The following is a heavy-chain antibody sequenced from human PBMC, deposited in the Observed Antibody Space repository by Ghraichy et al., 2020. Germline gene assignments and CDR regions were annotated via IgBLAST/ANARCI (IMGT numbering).Heavy chain of an antibody. J-gene: IGHJ4*02. CDR3: ARNRAANDY. D-gene: IGHD1-14*01. V-gene: IGHV3-7*03. CDR1: GFTFSGYW. Sequence: LSLTCAASGFTFSGYWMTWVRQTPGEGLEWVANIKEDGSETHYVDSVKGRFTVSRDNAKNSLYLQMNSLRAEDTAMYYCARNRAANDYWGQGTLVTVSS. CDR2: IKEDGSET.